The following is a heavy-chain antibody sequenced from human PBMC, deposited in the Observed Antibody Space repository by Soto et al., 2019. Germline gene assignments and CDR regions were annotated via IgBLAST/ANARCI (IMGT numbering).Heavy chain of an antibody. D-gene: IGHD6-19*01. CDR1: RDSIRSGSYY. CDR3: ARHGHSTDWYGSWDH. J-gene: IGHJ4*02. V-gene: IGHV4-39*01. CDR2: ISYTGTT. Sequence: SETLSLTCSVSRDSIRSGSYYWAWVRQTPGTGLEWIATISYTGTTYYNPSLKSRVAISVDLSKNQFSLRLNSVTAADTAVYYCARHGHSTDWYGSWDHWGQGTLVTVSS.